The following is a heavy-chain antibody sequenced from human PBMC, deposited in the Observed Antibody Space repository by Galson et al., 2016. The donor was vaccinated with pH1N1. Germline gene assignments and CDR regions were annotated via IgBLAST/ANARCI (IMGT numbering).Heavy chain of an antibody. Sequence: SVKVSCKASGYTFTDYYIHWVRQAPGKGLEWMGWINPNSDVTKYAQKFQDRVTMTRDTSINTAYMELSGLTSDDTAAYYCARDSKGGIPFHYWGQGTLVTLSS. J-gene: IGHJ4*02. CDR2: INPNSDVT. CDR3: ARDSKGGIPFHY. CDR1: GYTFTDYY. D-gene: IGHD1-26*01. V-gene: IGHV1-2*02.